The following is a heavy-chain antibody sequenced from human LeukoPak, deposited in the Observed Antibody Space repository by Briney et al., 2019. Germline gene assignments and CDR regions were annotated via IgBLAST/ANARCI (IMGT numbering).Heavy chain of an antibody. D-gene: IGHD3-22*01. V-gene: IGHV3-23*01. CDR1: GFTFSSYA. J-gene: IGHJ1*01. Sequence: GGSLRLSCAASGFTFSSYAMSWVRQAPGKGLEWVSAISGSGGSTYYADSVKGRFTISRDNSKNTLYLQMNSLRAEDTAVYYCATHYCYYDSSGYYFGYFQHWGQGTLVTVSS. CDR2: ISGSGGST. CDR3: ATHYCYYDSSGYYFGYFQH.